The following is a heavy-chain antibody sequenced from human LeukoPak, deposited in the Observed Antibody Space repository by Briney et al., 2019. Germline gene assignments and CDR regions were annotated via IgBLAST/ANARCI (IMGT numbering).Heavy chain of an antibody. CDR2: ISYDGSNN. Sequence: GGSLRLSCAASGFTFSSYGMHWVRQAPGKGLEWVAVISYDGSNNYYADSVKGRFTISRDNSKNTLYLQMNSLRAEDTAVYYCAKDPYSSGWTYYFDYWGQGTLVTVSS. CDR3: AKDPYSSGWTYYFDY. J-gene: IGHJ4*02. V-gene: IGHV3-30*18. D-gene: IGHD6-19*01. CDR1: GFTFSSYG.